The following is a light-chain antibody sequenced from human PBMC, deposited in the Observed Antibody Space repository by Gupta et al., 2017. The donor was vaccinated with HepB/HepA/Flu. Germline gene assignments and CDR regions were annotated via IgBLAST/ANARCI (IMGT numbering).Light chain of an antibody. CDR1: SSDVGSYDL. CDR3: CSYTTGTTVL. V-gene: IGLV2-23*02. CDR2: EVS. Sequence: QSALTKHASVSGSPGQSTTISCTGTSSDVGSYDLVSWYQQYPGNAPILINYEVSKRPSGVSNRFSGTKSGTTAFLTISGLQCEDEAYYCWCSYTTGTTVLFGGGAKLNVL. J-gene: IGLJ2*01.